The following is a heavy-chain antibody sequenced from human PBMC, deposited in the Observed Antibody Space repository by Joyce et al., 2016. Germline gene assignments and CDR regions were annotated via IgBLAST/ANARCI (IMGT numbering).Heavy chain of an antibody. J-gene: IGHJ4*02. D-gene: IGHD3-16*01. CDR3: AREFTFGESDY. CDR2: INPSGGST. V-gene: IGHV1-46*01. CDR1: GDSFTRYY. Sequence: QVQLVQSGAEVKKPGASVNISCKASGDSFTRYYIHWVRQAPGQGLHWMGMINPSGGSTSSAQDFPGRVTMTRDTSTRTVYRELSNLTFDDTAIYFCAREFTFGESDYWGQGTLVTVSS.